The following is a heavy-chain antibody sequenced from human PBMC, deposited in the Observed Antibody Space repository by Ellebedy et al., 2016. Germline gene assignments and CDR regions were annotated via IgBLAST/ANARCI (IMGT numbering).Heavy chain of an antibody. J-gene: IGHJ4*02. CDR3: ARDLGGFLGFDS. CDR2: IRTKSSTI. V-gene: IGHV3-48*01. D-gene: IGHD3-16*02. CDR1: GFTFSSYN. Sequence: GGSLRLSCAASGFTFSSYNMNWVRQAPGKGLEWVSYIRTKSSTIYYADSVKGRFTISRDDAKNSVYLQMNSLRAEDTATYYCARDLGGFLGFDSWGQGTVVTVSS.